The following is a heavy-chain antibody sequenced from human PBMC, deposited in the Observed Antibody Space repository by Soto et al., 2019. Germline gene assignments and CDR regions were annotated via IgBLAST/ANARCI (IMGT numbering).Heavy chain of an antibody. CDR3: ARDSMYSSSWYDAFDI. D-gene: IGHD6-13*01. Sequence: GGSLRLSCAASGFTVSSNYMSWVRQAPGKGLEWVSVIYSGGSTYYADSVKGRFTISRDNSKNTLYLQMNSLRAEDTAVYYCARDSMYSSSWYDAFDIWGQGTIVTVSS. CDR1: GFTVSSNY. J-gene: IGHJ3*02. V-gene: IGHV3-53*01. CDR2: IYSGGST.